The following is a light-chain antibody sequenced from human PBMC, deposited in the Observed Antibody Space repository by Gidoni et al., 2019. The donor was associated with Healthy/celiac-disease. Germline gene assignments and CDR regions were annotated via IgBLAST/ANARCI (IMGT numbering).Light chain of an antibody. J-gene: IGKJ1*01. V-gene: IGKV3-20*01. CDR1: QSVSSSY. CDR2: GAS. Sequence: EIVFTQSPGTLCLSPGERATLSCRASQSVSSSYLTWYQQKSGQAPRLLIYGASSRATGIPDRFSGSGSGTDFTLTISRLEPEDFAVYYWQQYGTSPWTFGQGTKVEIK. CDR3: QQYGTSPWT.